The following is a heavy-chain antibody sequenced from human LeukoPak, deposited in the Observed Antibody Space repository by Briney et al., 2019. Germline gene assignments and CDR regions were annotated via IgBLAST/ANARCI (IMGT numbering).Heavy chain of an antibody. CDR3: ARDTGHDAFDI. CDR2: ISSSGSTI. CDR1: GFTFSSYE. V-gene: IGHV3-48*03. J-gene: IGHJ3*02. Sequence: GGSLRLSCAASGFTFSSYEMNWVRQAPGKGLEWVSYISSSGSTIYYADSVKGRFTISRDNAKNSLYLQMNSLRAEDTAVYYCARDTGHDAFDIWGRGTMVTVSS.